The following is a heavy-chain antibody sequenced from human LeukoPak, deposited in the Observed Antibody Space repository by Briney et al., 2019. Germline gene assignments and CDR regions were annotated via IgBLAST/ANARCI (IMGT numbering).Heavy chain of an antibody. J-gene: IGHJ4*02. CDR1: GGSFSGYY. CDR2: ISGSGGST. V-gene: IGHV3-23*01. D-gene: IGHD5-24*01. Sequence: ETLSLTCAVYGGSFSGYYWSWIRQPPGKGLEWVSAISGSGGSTYYADSVKGRFTISRDNSKNTLYLQMNSLRAEDTAVYYCAKDFYRDGYNFDYWGQGTLVTVSS. CDR3: AKDFYRDGYNFDY.